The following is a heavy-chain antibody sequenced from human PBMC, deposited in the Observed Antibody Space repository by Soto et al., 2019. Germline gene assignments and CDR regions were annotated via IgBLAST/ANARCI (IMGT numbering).Heavy chain of an antibody. CDR1: RFTFSSYN. CDR3: ASISGYSGYGFDY. D-gene: IGHD5-12*01. V-gene: IGHV3-21*01. J-gene: IGHJ4*02. Sequence: EVQLVESGGGLVKPGGSLRLSCAASRFTFSSYNINWVRQAPGKGLEWVSSISSSSSYIYYADSVKGRFTISRDNAKNSLYLQMNSLRAEDTAVYYCASISGYSGYGFDYWGQGTLVTVSS. CDR2: ISSSSSYI.